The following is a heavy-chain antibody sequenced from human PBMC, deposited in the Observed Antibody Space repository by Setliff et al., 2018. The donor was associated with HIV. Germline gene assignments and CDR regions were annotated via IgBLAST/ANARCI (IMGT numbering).Heavy chain of an antibody. CDR2: IYYSGST. CDR3: ARDPHGDYGGMHDAFDI. V-gene: IGHV4-31*03. D-gene: IGHD4-17*01. CDR1: GDSINSGNYY. Sequence: SETLSLTCTVSGDSINSGNYYWSWIRQHPGKGLEWIGYIYYSGSTYYSPSLKSRVTISEDTSKNQFSLKMRSVTAADTAVDYCARDPHGDYGGMHDAFDIWGQGTMVTVSS. J-gene: IGHJ3*02.